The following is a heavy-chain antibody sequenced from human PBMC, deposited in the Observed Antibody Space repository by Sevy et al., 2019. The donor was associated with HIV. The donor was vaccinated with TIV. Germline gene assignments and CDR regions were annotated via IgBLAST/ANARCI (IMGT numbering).Heavy chain of an antibody. CDR3: AGLLRWELLGVVRYYFDY. D-gene: IGHD1-26*01. J-gene: IGHJ4*02. CDR1: GGSISSSSYY. V-gene: IGHV4-39*01. Sequence: SETLSLTCTVSGGSISSSSYYWGWIRQPPGKGLEWIGSIYYSGSTYYNPSLKSRVTISVDTSKNQFSLKLSSVTAAETAVYYCAGLLRWELLGVVRYYFDYWGQGTLVTVSS. CDR2: IYYSGST.